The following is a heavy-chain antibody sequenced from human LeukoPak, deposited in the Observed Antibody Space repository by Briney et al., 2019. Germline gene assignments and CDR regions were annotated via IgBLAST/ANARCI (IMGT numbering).Heavy chain of an antibody. V-gene: IGHV5-51*01. CDR1: RYSFTSYW. CDR3: ARHYCSGGSCLPYFDY. J-gene: IGHJ4*02. CDR2: IYPGDSDT. D-gene: IGHD2-15*01. Sequence: GESLKISCKGSRYSFTSYWIGWVRQMPGKGLEWMGIIYPGDSDTRYSPSFQGQVTISADKSISTAYLQWSSLKASDTAMYYCARHYCSGGSCLPYFDYWGQGTLVTVSS.